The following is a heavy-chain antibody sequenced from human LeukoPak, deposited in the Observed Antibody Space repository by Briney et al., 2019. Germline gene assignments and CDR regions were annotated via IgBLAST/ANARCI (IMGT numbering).Heavy chain of an antibody. CDR1: GGSISSGSYY. J-gene: IGHJ3*02. D-gene: IGHD3-22*01. Sequence: SQTLSLTCTVSGGSISSGSYYWSWIRQPAGKGLEWIGRMYTSGSTNYNPSLRSRVTISVDTSKNQSSLKLSSVTAADTAVYYCARVPYYYDSSGYPLGAFDIWGQGTMVTVSS. V-gene: IGHV4-61*02. CDR3: ARVPYYYDSSGYPLGAFDI. CDR2: MYTSGST.